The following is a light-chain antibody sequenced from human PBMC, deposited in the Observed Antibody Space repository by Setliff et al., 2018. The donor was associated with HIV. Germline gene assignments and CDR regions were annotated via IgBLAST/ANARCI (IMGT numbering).Light chain of an antibody. CDR1: SSNIGTNA. V-gene: IGLV1-44*01. CDR3: AAWDATLNGFV. Sequence: QSVLTQPPSASGTPRQRVTISCSGSSSNIGTNAVNWYQQLPGTAPKVLIYDNNQRPSGVPDRVSGSKSGTSASLAISGLQSDDEADYYCAAWDATLNGFVFGNGTKVTVL. J-gene: IGLJ1*01. CDR2: DNN.